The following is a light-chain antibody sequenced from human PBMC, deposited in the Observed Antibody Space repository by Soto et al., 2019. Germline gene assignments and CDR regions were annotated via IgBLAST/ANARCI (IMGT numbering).Light chain of an antibody. CDR1: HTIRGY. Sequence: IQMTQSPSSLSASVRDRVTITCRASHTIRGYLNWYQQKPGKAPKLLLYAASSLHSGIPSRFSGSGSETDFPPTISRLQPQDFATYYCQQSYSTPWTFGQGTKVELK. CDR2: AAS. J-gene: IGKJ1*01. CDR3: QQSYSTPWT. V-gene: IGKV1-39*01.